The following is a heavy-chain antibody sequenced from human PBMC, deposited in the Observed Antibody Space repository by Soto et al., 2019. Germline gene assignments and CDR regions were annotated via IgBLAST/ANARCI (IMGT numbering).Heavy chain of an antibody. CDR1: GDTVSSYG. CDR2: IIPILNTA. CDR3: ARAGYNPRGYYYGMDV. Sequence: QVQLVQSGAEVKKPGSSVKVSCKASGDTVSSYGISWVRQAPGQGLEWMGGIIPILNTANYAQKFQGRVTITADESTRTVYMGMSSLRSEDTAMYYCARAGYNPRGYYYGMDVWGPGTTVTVSS. D-gene: IGHD5-12*01. J-gene: IGHJ6*02. V-gene: IGHV1-69*11.